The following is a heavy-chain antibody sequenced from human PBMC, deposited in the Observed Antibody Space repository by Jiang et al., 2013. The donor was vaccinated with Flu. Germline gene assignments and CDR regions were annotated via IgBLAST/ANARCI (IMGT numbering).Heavy chain of an antibody. CDR1: GFSLSTSGMC. Sequence: KPTQTLTLTCTFSGFSLSTSGMCVSWIRQPPGKALEWLARIDWDDDKYYSTSLKTRLTISKDTSKNQVVLTMTNMDPVDTATYYCARIRTGSPYYYGMDVWGKGTTVTVSS. J-gene: IGHJ6*04. CDR2: IDWDDDK. CDR3: ARIRTGSPYYYGMDV. D-gene: IGHD1-1*01. V-gene: IGHV2-70*11.